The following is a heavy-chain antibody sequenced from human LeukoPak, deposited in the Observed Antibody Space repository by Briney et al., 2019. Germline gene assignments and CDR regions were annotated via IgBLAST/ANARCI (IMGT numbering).Heavy chain of an antibody. Sequence: PGGSLRLSCAASGFTFSSYEMNWVRQAPGKGLEWVSYISSSGSTIYYADSVKGRFTISRDNAKNSLYLQMNSLRAEDTAVYYCARQGSGYAYDAFDIWGQGTMVTVSS. CDR3: ARQGSGYAYDAFDI. CDR2: ISSSGSTI. V-gene: IGHV3-48*03. D-gene: IGHD3-9*01. CDR1: GFTFSSYE. J-gene: IGHJ3*02.